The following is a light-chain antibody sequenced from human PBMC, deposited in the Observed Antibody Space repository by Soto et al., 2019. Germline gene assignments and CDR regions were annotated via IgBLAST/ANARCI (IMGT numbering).Light chain of an antibody. J-gene: IGKJ5*01. V-gene: IGKV2-28*01. CDR1: QSLLHSNGYNY. Sequence: DIVMTQSPLSLPVTPGEPASISCRSSQSLLHSNGYNYWDWYVQKPGQSPQLLICLGTNRASGVPNRYSSSGSGTDCTLNISRVEAEDVGVYYCMQALQTTITFVQGTRLEIK. CDR3: MQALQTTIT. CDR2: LGT.